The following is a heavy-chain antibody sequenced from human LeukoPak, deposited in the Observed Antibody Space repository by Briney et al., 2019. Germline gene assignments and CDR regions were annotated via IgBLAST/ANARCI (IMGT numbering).Heavy chain of an antibody. Sequence: GRSLRLSCAASGFTFSSYGMHWVRQAPGKGLEWVAVIWYDGSNKYYADSVKGRFTISRDNSKNTLYLQMNSLRAEDTAVYYYARVQSRASGYDLGSRAFDMWPRGT. CDR2: IWYDGSNK. CDR3: ARVQSRASGYDLGSRAFDM. D-gene: IGHD5-12*01. J-gene: IGHJ3*02. CDR1: GFTFSSYG. V-gene: IGHV3-33*01.